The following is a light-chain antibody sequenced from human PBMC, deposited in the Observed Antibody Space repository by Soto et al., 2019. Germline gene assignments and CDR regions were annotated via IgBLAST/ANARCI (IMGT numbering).Light chain of an antibody. CDR3: QQRSSWPPVT. J-gene: IGKJ5*01. Sequence: ERVLTQSPATLSLFPGKRATLSCRASQSISSNLAWYQQKPGQAPRLLIYDASNRATGIPARFSGSGSGTDFTLTISSLEPEDFAVYYCQQRSSWPPVTFGQGTRLEIK. CDR2: DAS. CDR1: QSISSN. V-gene: IGKV3-11*01.